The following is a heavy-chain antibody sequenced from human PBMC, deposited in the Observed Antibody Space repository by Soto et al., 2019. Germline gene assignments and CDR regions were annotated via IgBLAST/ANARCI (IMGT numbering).Heavy chain of an antibody. CDR3: ARDSRFLEWLSTPFYYYYGMDV. J-gene: IGHJ6*02. Sequence: PSETLSLTCAVYGGSFSGYYWSWIRQPPGKGLEWIGEINHSGSTNYNPSLKSRVTISVDTPKNQFSLKLSSVTAADTAVYYCARDSRFLEWLSTPFYYYYGMDVWGQGTTVTVSS. V-gene: IGHV4-34*01. D-gene: IGHD3-3*01. CDR1: GGSFSGYY. CDR2: INHSGST.